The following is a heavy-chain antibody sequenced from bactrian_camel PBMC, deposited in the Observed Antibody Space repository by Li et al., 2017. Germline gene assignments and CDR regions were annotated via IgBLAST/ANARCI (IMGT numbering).Heavy chain of an antibody. J-gene: IGHJ4*01. Sequence: DVQLVESGGGSVQAGGSLTLSCTTSGYPTSRHRMAWFREGTSNEREGVAAIDADGTTRYADSVKGRFTISKDNALNTLYLQMTNLKPDDTAMYYCAAEADTWGRDCPDTLATGDYTYWGQGTQVTVS. V-gene: IGHV3S42*01. CDR2: IDADGTT. CDR1: GYPTSRHR. CDR3: AAEADTWGRDCPDTLATGDYTY. D-gene: IGHD5*01.